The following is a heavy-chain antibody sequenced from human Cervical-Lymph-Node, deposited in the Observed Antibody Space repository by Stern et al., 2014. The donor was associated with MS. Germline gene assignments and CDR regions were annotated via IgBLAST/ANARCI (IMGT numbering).Heavy chain of an antibody. J-gene: IGHJ4*02. CDR3: ARIFGGNFDN. D-gene: IGHD4-23*01. V-gene: IGHV4-30-2*01. Sequence: QLVESGSGLVKPSQTLSLTCAVSGGSISSGDYSWSWIRPPPGKSLVWIGYIVHSGSTYYNPALKSRVTISVDTPRNQFSLKLGSVTAADTAMYYCARIFGGNFDNWGQGTLVTVSS. CDR1: GGSISSGDYS. CDR2: IVHSGST.